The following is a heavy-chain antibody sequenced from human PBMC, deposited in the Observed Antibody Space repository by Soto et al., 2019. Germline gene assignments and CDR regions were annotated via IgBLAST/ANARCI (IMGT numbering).Heavy chain of an antibody. CDR3: ARQPKAAFDI. J-gene: IGHJ3*02. CDR2: IYYSGST. V-gene: IGHV4-39*01. CDR1: GGSISSSSYY. Sequence: QLQLQESGPGLVKPSETLSLTCTVSGGSISSSSYYWGWIRQPPGKGLEWIGSIYYSGSTYYNPSLKGRVTISVDTSKNQFSLKLSSVTAADTAGYYCARQPKAAFDIWGQGTMVTVSS.